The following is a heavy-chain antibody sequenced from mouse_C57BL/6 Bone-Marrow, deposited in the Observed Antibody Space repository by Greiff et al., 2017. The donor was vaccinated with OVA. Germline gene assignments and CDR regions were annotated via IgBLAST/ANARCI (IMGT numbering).Heavy chain of an antibody. Sequence: VQLQQSGPELVKPGASVKISCKASGYTFTDYYMNWVKQSHGKSLEWIGDINPNNGGTSYNQKFKGKATLTVDKSSSTAYMELRSLTSEDSAVYYCAIWLLTFYYAMDYWGQGTSVTVSS. D-gene: IGHD2-2*01. J-gene: IGHJ4*01. CDR3: AIWLLTFYYAMDY. CDR1: GYTFTDYY. CDR2: INPNNGGT. V-gene: IGHV1-26*01.